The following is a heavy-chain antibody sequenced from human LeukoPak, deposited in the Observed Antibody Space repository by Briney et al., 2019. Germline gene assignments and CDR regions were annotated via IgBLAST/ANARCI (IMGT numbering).Heavy chain of an antibody. CDR3: AKGSTYPSSLGYCSGGSCSLDY. Sequence: GGSLRLSCAASGFTFSSYAMSWVRQAPGKGLEWVSAISGSGGSTYYADSVKGRFTISRDNSKNTLYLQMNSLRAEDTAVYYCAKGSTYPSSLGYCSGGSCSLDYWGQGTLVTVSS. V-gene: IGHV3-23*01. D-gene: IGHD2-15*01. CDR2: ISGSGGST. J-gene: IGHJ4*02. CDR1: GFTFSSYA.